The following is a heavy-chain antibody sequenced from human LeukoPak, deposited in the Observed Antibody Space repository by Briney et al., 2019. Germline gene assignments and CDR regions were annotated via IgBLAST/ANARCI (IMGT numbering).Heavy chain of an antibody. CDR2: IYASGST. CDR3: ARASIAYSGYDTPPGF. D-gene: IGHD5-12*01. CDR1: GVSISSYY. Sequence: SETLSLTCSVSGVSISSYYWSWIRQPAGKGLEWIGRIYASGSTNYNPSLNSRVTMTRDTSTSTVYMELSSLRSEDTAVYYCARASIAYSGYDTPPGFWGQGTLVTVSS. J-gene: IGHJ4*02. V-gene: IGHV4-4*07.